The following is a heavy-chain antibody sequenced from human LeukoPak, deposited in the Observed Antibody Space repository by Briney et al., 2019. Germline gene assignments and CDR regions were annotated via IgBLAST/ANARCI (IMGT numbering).Heavy chain of an antibody. J-gene: IGHJ5*02. CDR1: GDSVSSNSAA. Sequence: PSQTLSLTCAISGDSVSSNSAAWNWIRQSPSRGLEWLGRTYYRSKWYNDYAVSVKSRITINPDTSKNQFSLQLNSVTPEDTAVYYCARDLISPGGYGGWFDPWGQGTLVTVSS. CDR3: ARDLISPGGYGGWFDP. CDR2: TYYRSKWYN. V-gene: IGHV6-1*01. D-gene: IGHD4-23*01.